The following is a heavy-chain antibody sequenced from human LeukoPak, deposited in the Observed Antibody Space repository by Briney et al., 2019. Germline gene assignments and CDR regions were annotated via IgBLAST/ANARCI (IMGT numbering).Heavy chain of an antibody. CDR3: ARHRVGGGFCSGGSCYPYYFDY. D-gene: IGHD2-15*01. V-gene: IGHV4-39*01. CDR1: GGSIGSGSFY. J-gene: IGHJ4*02. Sequence: SETLSLTCTVSGGSIGSGSFYWGWIRQPPGKGLEWIGSIYSGGSTYYNPSLKSRVTISVDTSKSQFSLKLSSVTAADTAVYYCARHRVGGGFCSGGSCYPYYFDYWGQGTLVTVSS. CDR2: IYSGGST.